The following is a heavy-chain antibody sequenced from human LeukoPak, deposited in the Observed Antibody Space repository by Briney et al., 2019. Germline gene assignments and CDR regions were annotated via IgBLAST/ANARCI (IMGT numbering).Heavy chain of an antibody. D-gene: IGHD3-22*01. Sequence: GESLKISCKGSGYSFTSYWIGWVRQMPGKGLEWMGIIYPGDSDTRYSPSFQGQVTISADKSISTAYLQWSSLKASDTAMYYCARLADSSGYYYALNWYFDLWGRGTLVTVSS. CDR2: IYPGDSDT. J-gene: IGHJ2*01. V-gene: IGHV5-51*01. CDR3: ARLADSSGYYYALNWYFDL. CDR1: GYSFTSYW.